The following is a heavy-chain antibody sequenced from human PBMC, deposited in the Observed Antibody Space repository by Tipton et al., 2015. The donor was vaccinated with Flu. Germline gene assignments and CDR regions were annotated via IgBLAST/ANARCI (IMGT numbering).Heavy chain of an antibody. J-gene: IGHJ4*02. CDR3: IRDQDGLYEVLDF. D-gene: IGHD5-24*01. V-gene: IGHV3-49*04. CDR1: GFTFGDYG. Sequence: SLRLSCRGSGFTFGDYGMTWVRQAPGKGLEWIGVIRSKVYGETTEYAASLQGRFTVSRDDSKNTVYLQMNSLKSEDTAMYFCIRDQDGLYEVLDFWGQGTLVTVSS. CDR2: IRSKVYGETT.